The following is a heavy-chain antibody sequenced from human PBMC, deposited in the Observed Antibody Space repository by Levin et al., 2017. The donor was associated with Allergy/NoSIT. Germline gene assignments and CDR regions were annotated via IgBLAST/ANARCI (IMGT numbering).Heavy chain of an antibody. CDR2: LDFSGNT. CDR3: ARTRSSWYPDAFDT. CDR1: GGSISSSSHC. J-gene: IGHJ3*02. D-gene: IGHD6-13*01. V-gene: IGHV4-39*01. Sequence: GSLRLSCTVSGGSISSSSHCWGWIRQPPGKGLEWIGSLDFSGNTYHNPSLKSRVTISKDTSKSQFSLNLNSVTAADTAVYYCARTRSSWYPDAFDTWGQGTKVTVSS.